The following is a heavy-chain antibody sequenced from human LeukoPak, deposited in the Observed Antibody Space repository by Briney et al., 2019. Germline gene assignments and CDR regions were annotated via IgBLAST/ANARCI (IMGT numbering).Heavy chain of an antibody. J-gene: IGHJ3*02. CDR2: IYYSRST. D-gene: IGHD5-18*01. V-gene: IGHV4-59*01. CDR1: GVSISRYY. Sequence: SETLSLTCTVSGVSISRYYWSWIRQPPGKELEWIGYIYYSRSTNYNPSLKSRVTISLDTSKNQFSLKLTSVTAADTAVYYCASGYSYGYGMNAFDIWGQGTMVTVSS. CDR3: ASGYSYGYGMNAFDI.